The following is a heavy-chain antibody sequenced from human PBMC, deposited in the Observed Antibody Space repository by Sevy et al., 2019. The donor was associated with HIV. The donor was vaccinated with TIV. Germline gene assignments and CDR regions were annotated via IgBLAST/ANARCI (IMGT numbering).Heavy chain of an antibody. D-gene: IGHD4-17*01. CDR2: INHSGST. CDR1: GGSFSGYY. V-gene: IGHV4-34*01. J-gene: IGHJ4*02. CDR3: ARARDYGGNSGLFDY. Sequence: SETLSLTCAVYGGSFSGYYWSWIRQPPGKGLEWIGEINHSGSTNYNPSLKSRVTISVDTSKNQFSLKLSSVTAADTAVYYCARARDYGGNSGLFDYWGQRTLVTVSS.